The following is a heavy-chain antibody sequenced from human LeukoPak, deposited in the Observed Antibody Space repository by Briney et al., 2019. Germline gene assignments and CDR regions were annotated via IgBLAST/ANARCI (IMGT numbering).Heavy chain of an antibody. D-gene: IGHD3-22*01. CDR3: ARDPHEYYYDSSGYLEGPFDY. Sequence: PGGSLRLSCAASGSTFSSYSMNWVRQAPGKGLEWVSYISSSSSTIYYADSVKGRFTISRDNAKNSLYLQMNSLRAEDTAVYYCARDPHEYYYDSSGYLEGPFDYWGQGTLVTVSS. CDR1: GSTFSSYS. CDR2: ISSSSSTI. V-gene: IGHV3-48*01. J-gene: IGHJ4*02.